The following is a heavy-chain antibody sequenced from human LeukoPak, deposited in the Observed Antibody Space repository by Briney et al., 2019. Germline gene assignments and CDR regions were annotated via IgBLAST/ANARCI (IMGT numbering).Heavy chain of an antibody. CDR3: ARDPLAVAGTYDY. D-gene: IGHD6-19*01. J-gene: IGHJ4*02. V-gene: IGHV6-1*01. CDR2: TYYRSKWYN. CDR1: GDSVSSNSAA. Sequence: SQTLSLTCAISGDSVSSNSAAWNWIRQSPSRGLEWLGSTYYRSKWYNDDAVSVKSRITISPDTSKNQFSLQLNSVTPEDTAVYYCARDPLAVAGTYDYWGQGTLVTVSS.